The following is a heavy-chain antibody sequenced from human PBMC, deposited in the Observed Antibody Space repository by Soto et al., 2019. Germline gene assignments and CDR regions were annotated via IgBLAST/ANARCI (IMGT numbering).Heavy chain of an antibody. Sequence: PGGSLRLSCAASGFTFSAYTMNWVRRAPGKGLEWVSSISSSSNYIYYADSVKGRFTISRDNAKTSLHLQMNSLRAEDTAVYYCARDRNTATNGDWFDPWGQGTLVTVSS. CDR2: ISSSSNYI. CDR3: ARDRNTATNGDWFDP. J-gene: IGHJ5*02. CDR1: GFTFSAYT. V-gene: IGHV3-21*06. D-gene: IGHD5-18*01.